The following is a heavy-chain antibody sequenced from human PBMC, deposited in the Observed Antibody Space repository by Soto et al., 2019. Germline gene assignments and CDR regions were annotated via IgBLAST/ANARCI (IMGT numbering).Heavy chain of an antibody. CDR2: IYDSQST. V-gene: IGHV4-31*03. J-gene: IGHJ4*02. CDR3: ATERITTSAQEVFDS. CDR1: GASISSGGYY. Sequence: QVRLQESGPGLVKPSQTLSLTCSVSGASISSGGYYWSWIRQHPVKGLEWIGYIYDSQSTNYNPSLKSRVTISLDTSQNQVSLKVRSVTAADTALYFCATERITTSAQEVFDSWGQGTLVTV. D-gene: IGHD2-15*01.